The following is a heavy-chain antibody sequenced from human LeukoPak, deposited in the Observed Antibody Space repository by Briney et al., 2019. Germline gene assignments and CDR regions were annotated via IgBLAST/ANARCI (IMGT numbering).Heavy chain of an antibody. CDR3: ASVRRGFGESSKYYSYYYMDV. D-gene: IGHD3-10*01. Sequence: SETLSLTCTVSGGSISSSSYYWGWIRQPPGKGLEWIGSIYYSGSTHYNPSLKSRVTISVDTSKNQFSLRLSAVTAADTAVYYCASVRRGFGESSKYYSYYYMDVWGNGTTVTISS. CDR2: IYYSGST. J-gene: IGHJ6*03. V-gene: IGHV4-39*01. CDR1: GGSISSSSYY.